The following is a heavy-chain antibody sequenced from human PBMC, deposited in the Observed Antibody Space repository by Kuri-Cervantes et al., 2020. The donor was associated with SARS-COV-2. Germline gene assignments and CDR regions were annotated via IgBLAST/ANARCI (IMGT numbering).Heavy chain of an antibody. CDR1: RFMFSCDR. V-gene: IGHV3-33*08. D-gene: IGHD2-8*01. Sequence: GGSLRLSCAASRFMFSCDRMNWVRQAPGKGLEWVAVIWYDGSNKYYADSVKGRFTISRDNSKNTLYLQMNSLRVEDTAVYYCARDMGAIVLVRRDWFDPWGPGTRVTVSS. CDR2: IWYDGSNK. CDR3: ARDMGAIVLVRRDWFDP. J-gene: IGHJ5*02.